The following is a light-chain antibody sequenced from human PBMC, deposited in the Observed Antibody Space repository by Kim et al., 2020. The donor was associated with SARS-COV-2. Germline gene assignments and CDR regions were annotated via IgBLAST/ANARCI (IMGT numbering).Light chain of an antibody. V-gene: IGKV3-20*01. CDR3: QQYGSSPPLT. CDR1: QSVSSSY. CDR2: GAS. J-gene: IGKJ4*01. Sequence: EIVLTQSPGTLSLSPGERATLSCRASQSVSSSYLAWYQQKPGQAPRLLIYGASSRATGIPYRFSGSGSGTDFTLTISRLEPEDFAVYYCQQYGSSPPLTFGGGTKVDIK.